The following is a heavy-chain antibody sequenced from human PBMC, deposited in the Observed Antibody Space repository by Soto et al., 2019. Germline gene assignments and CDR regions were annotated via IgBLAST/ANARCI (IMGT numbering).Heavy chain of an antibody. CDR1: GGSISSSSYY. CDR2: IYYSGST. J-gene: IGHJ4*02. Sequence: QLQLQESGPGLVKPSETLSLTCTVSGGSISSSSYYWGWIRQPPGKGLEWIGSIYYSGSTYYNPSLKSRVTISVDTSKNQFSLKLSSVTAADTAVYYCARTSTTIFGVVIMLLDYWGQGTLVTVSS. D-gene: IGHD3-3*01. V-gene: IGHV4-39*01. CDR3: ARTSTTIFGVVIMLLDY.